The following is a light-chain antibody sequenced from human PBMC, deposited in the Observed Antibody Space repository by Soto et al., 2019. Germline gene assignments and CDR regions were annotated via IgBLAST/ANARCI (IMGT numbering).Light chain of an antibody. CDR1: SSDVGSYNT. CDR3: SSYVSGNTVV. J-gene: IGLJ2*01. V-gene: IGLV2-14*01. Sequence: QSVLTQPVSVSGSPGQSITISCTGTSSDVGSYNTVSWYQQHPGKVPKLLIYEVNNRPSGVSNRFSGSKSGNTASLTISGLQAEDEADYYCSSYVSGNTVVFGGGTKLTVL. CDR2: EVN.